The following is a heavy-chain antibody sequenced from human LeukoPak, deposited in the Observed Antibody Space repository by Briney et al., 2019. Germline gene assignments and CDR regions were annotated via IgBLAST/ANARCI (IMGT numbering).Heavy chain of an antibody. J-gene: IGHJ4*02. V-gene: IGHV3-23*01. D-gene: IGHD5-18*01. CDR3: AKERNGYSYVSYYFDY. CDR1: GFTFSNYV. CDR2: IIGSGDGT. Sequence: GGSLRLSCAASGFTFSNYVMTWVRQAPGKGLEWVSAIIGSGDGTSYANSVKGRFTISRDNSKNTLYLQMNSLRAEDTAVYYCAKERNGYSYVSYYFDYWGQGTLVTVSS.